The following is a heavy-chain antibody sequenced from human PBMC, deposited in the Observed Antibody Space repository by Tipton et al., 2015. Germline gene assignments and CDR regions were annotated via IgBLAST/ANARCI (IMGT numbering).Heavy chain of an antibody. D-gene: IGHD2-21*02. Sequence: TLSLTCTVSGVSVNSYYWAWIRQPPGKGLEWIGSLYFSGSTYYNPSLKSRVTISIDRFKNQFSLKLSSVTAADTAVYYCASPSLPHDRGDYYFQSWGQGSLVTVSS. J-gene: IGHJ4*02. CDR3: ASPSLPHDRGDYYFQS. CDR1: GVSVNSYY. V-gene: IGHV4-39*01. CDR2: LYFSGST.